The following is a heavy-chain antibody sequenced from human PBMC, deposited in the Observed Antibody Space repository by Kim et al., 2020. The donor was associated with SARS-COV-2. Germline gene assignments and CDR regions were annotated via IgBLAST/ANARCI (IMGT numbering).Heavy chain of an antibody. D-gene: IGHD3-9*01. V-gene: IGHV1-8*01. CDR2: MNPNSGNT. Sequence: ASVKVSCKASGYTFTSYDINWVRQATGQGLEWMGWMNPNSGNTGYAQKFQGRVTMTRNTSISTAYMELSSLRSEDTAVYYCARALRYFDWLLIHYYYGMDVWGQGTTVTVSS. J-gene: IGHJ6*02. CDR3: ARALRYFDWLLIHYYYGMDV. CDR1: GYTFTSYD.